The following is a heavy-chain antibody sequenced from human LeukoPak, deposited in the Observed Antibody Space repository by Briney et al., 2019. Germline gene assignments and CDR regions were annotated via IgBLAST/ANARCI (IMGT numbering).Heavy chain of an antibody. CDR2: MRERGSSI. Sequence: GGSLRLSCAASGFTFSNYYMSWIRQAPGKGLEWVSYMRERGSSIYYAASVKGRFTISRDNVKHSRLLQMNSRAAEDTAVYYCARGKRRFGSWGQGTLVTVSS. D-gene: IGHD3-10*01. CDR1: GFTFSNYY. V-gene: IGHV3-11*01. J-gene: IGHJ4*02. CDR3: ARGKRRFGS.